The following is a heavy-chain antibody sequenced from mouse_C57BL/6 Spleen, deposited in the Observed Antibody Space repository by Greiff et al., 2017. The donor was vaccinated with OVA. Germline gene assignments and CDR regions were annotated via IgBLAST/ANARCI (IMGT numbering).Heavy chain of an antibody. V-gene: IGHV1-81*01. CDR2: IYPRSGNT. CDR3: TRRVDSSGFFDY. Sequence: QVQLQQSGAELARPGASVKLSCKASGYTFTSYGISWVKQRTGQGLEWIGEIYPRSGNTYYNEKFKGKATLTADKSSSTAYMELRSLTSEDSAVYFCTRRVDSSGFFDYWGQGTTLTVSS. CDR1: GYTFTSYG. J-gene: IGHJ2*01. D-gene: IGHD3-2*01.